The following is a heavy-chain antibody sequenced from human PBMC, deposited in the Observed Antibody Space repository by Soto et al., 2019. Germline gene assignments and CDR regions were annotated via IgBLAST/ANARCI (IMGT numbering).Heavy chain of an antibody. J-gene: IGHJ5*02. D-gene: IGHD2-15*01. Sequence: GGSXRLSCAFSGFTFSNYALSWFRQAPGKGLEWVSGISDSGGTTYYADSVKGRFTISRDNSKNTLYLQMNSLRAEDSAIYYCAKPVVVVVDPTGNWLDTWGQGTLVTVSS. CDR2: ISDSGGTT. V-gene: IGHV3-23*01. CDR3: AKPVVVVVDPTGNWLDT. CDR1: GFTFSNYA.